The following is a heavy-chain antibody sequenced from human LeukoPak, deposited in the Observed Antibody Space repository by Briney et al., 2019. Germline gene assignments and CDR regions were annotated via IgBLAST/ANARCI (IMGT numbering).Heavy chain of an antibody. CDR2: IYYSGST. D-gene: IGHD5-18*01. J-gene: IGHJ3*02. CDR3: ARHAFEYSYGDDAFDI. V-gene: IGHV4-39*01. Sequence: SETPSLTCTVSGGSLSSSSYYWGWIRQPPGKGLEWIGSIYYSGSTYYNPSLKSRVTISVDTSKNQFSLKLSSVTAADTAVYYCARHAFEYSYGDDAFDIWGQGTMVTVSS. CDR1: GGSLSSSSYY.